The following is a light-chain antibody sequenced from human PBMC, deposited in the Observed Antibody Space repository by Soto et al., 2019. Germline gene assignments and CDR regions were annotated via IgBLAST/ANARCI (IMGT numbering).Light chain of an antibody. CDR3: FSYAGSYTFV. CDR2: DVT. J-gene: IGLJ1*01. CDR1: SSDVGGYSY. Sequence: QSALTQPRSVSGSPGQSVTISCTGTSSDVGGYSYVSWYQQHPGKAPKLMIYDVTTRPSGIPDRFSGSKSGNTASLTISGLPAGEEADYYLFSYAGSYTFVFGTGTKLTVL. V-gene: IGLV2-11*01.